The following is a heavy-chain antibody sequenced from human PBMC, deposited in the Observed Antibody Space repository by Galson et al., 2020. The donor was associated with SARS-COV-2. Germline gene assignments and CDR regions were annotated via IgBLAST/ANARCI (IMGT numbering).Heavy chain of an antibody. V-gene: IGHV4-31*01. D-gene: IGHD3-10*01. Sequence: SETLSLTCTVSGGSISSGGYYWSWIRQHPGKGLEWIGYIYYSGSTYYNPSLKSLVTISVDTSKNQFSLKLSSVTAADTAVFYCARGFDTYYPGGWYFDLWGRGTLVTVSS. CDR3: ARGFDTYYPGGWYFDL. J-gene: IGHJ2*01. CDR1: GGSISSGGYY. CDR2: IYYSGST.